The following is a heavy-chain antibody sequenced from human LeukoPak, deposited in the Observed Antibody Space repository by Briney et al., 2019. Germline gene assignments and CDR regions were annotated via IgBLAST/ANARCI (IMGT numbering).Heavy chain of an antibody. J-gene: IGHJ6*02. CDR3: ARSYDILTGYYTEYYYYGMDV. CDR1: GYSFTSYW. Sequence: PGESLKISCKGSGYSFTSYWISWVGQMPGKGLEWMGRIDPSDSYTNYSPSFQGHVTISADKSISTAYLQWSSLKASDTAMYYCARSYDILTGYYTEYYYYGMDVWGQGTTVTVSS. V-gene: IGHV5-10-1*01. D-gene: IGHD3-9*01. CDR2: IDPSDSYT.